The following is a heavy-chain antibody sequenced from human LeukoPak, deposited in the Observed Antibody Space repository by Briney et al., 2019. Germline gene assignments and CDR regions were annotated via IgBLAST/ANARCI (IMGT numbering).Heavy chain of an antibody. V-gene: IGHV4-39*07. Sequence: SETLSLTCTVSGGSISSSSYYWGWIRQPPGKGLEWIGSIYYSGSTYYNPSLESRVTISVDTSKNQFSLKLTSVTAADTAVYYCARFNSGSYQHYFDYWGQGTLVTVSS. CDR3: ARFNSGSYQHYFDY. CDR2: IYYSGST. D-gene: IGHD1-26*01. J-gene: IGHJ4*02. CDR1: GGSISSSSYY.